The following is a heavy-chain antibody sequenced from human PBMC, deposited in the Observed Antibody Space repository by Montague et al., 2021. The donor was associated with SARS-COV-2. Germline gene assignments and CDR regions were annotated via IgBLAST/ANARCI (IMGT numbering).Heavy chain of an antibody. D-gene: IGHD3-22*01. Sequence: SETLSLTCTVSGGSISSSTYYWGWIRQPPGKGLDWIASIYYSGSTYFNPSLRIRVAISIDTSKNQFSLKLSSVTAADTAVYYCARSPYYYDISGQFDPWGQGVLVTVSS. CDR2: IYYSGST. CDR1: GGSISSSTYY. J-gene: IGHJ5*02. CDR3: ARSPYYYDISGQFDP. V-gene: IGHV4-39*07.